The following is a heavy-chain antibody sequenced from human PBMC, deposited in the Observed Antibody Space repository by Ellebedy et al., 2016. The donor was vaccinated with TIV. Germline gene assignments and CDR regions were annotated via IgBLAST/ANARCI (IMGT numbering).Heavy chain of an antibody. CDR2: IWYDGTDE. D-gene: IGHD4-23*01. CDR3: ARASRGRWTPFDH. CDR1: GFSFSSYG. Sequence: GESLKISCAASGFSFSSYGMHWVRQSPGKGLEWMAFIWYDGTDESYAESVEGRFSISRDNSKNTLYLHMKSLRAEDTAIYYCARASRGRWTPFDHWGQGTLVAVSS. J-gene: IGHJ4*02. V-gene: IGHV3-33*01.